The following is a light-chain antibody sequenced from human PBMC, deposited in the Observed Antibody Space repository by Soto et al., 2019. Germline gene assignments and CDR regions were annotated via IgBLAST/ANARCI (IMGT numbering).Light chain of an antibody. J-gene: IGKJ5*01. Sequence: EIVLTQSPATLSLSAGARATLSCRASQSVSSYLPWYQQKPGQTPRLLIYDASNRATGIPARFSGSGSGTDFTPTSSSLEPEDFAVYYGQQRSNWPSIAFGQGTLLEI. CDR1: QSVSSY. CDR3: QQRSNWPSIA. V-gene: IGKV3-11*01. CDR2: DAS.